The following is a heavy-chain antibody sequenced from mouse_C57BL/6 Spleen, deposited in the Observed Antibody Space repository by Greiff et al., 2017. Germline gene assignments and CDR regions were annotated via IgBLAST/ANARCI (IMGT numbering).Heavy chain of an antibody. CDR1: RYSFPSYW. CDR3: ARWYYGSSYRYFDV. J-gene: IGHJ1*03. CDR2: INPSNRGT. D-gene: IGHD1-1*01. Sequence: VQLQPPGTELVKPGASVPLSCKASRYSFPSYWMHCVKQRPGPGLYLLGNINPSNRGTNYNAKFKSKATLTVDKSSSTAYMQLSSLTSEDSAVYYCARWYYGSSYRYFDVWGTGTTVTVSS. V-gene: IGHV1-53*01.